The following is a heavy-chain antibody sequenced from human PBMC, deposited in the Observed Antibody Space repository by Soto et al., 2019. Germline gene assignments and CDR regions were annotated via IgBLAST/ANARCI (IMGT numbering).Heavy chain of an antibody. J-gene: IGHJ4*02. D-gene: IGHD2-21*01. CDR1: GYSFTNYY. CDR2: INPSGIST. V-gene: IGHV1-46*01. Sequence: QVQLVQSGAEVKKPGASVKVSCKTSGYSFTNYYLHWVRQAPGQGLEWMGLINPSGISTSYAQKFQGTVPMTRDTSTSTVYMDLSSLRSEGPAVYYWARSDNVVVAASSTVYVDYWGQGNLVTVSS. CDR3: ARSDNVVVAASSTVYVDY.